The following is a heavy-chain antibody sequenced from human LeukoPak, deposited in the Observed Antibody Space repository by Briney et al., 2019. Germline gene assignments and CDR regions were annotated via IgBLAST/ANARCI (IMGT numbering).Heavy chain of an antibody. CDR2: IYHSGST. CDR3: ARDPGDLDAFDI. J-gene: IGHJ3*02. V-gene: IGHV4-30-2*01. D-gene: IGHD1-26*01. CDR1: GGSISSGGYY. Sequence: PSQTLSLTCTVSGGSISSGGYYWSWIRQPPGKGLEWIGYIYHSGSTYYNPSLKSRVTISVDRSKNQFSLKLSSVTTADTAVYYCARDPGDLDAFDIWGQGTMVTVSS.